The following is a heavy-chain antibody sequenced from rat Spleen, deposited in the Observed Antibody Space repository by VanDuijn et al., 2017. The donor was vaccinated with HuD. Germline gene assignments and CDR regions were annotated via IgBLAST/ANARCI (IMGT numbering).Heavy chain of an antibody. J-gene: IGHJ3*01. D-gene: IGHD1-10*01. CDR1: GFTFSNYD. CDR3: TQQLGDWFAY. CDR2: ISAGGGST. Sequence: EVQLVESGGGLVQPGRSMKLSCAASGFTFSNYDMAWVRQAPTKGLEWVAYISAGGGSTYYRDSVKGRFTTSRDNAKSTLYLQMDSLRSEDTATYYCTQQLGDWFAYWGQGTLVTVSS. V-gene: IGHV5-27*01.